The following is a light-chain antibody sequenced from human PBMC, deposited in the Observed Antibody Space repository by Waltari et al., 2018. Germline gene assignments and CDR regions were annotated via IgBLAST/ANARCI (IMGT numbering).Light chain of an antibody. CDR1: QGISSS. CDR2: AAS. CDR3: QQANSDPLT. Sequence: DIQLTQSPSFLSASVGDRVTITCRASQGISSSLAWFQQKPGRARKLLIYAASTLPGGVPSRFSGSGSGTEFTLTIINLQPEDFATYYCQQANSDPLTFGGGTKVEMK. J-gene: IGKJ4*01. V-gene: IGKV1-9*01.